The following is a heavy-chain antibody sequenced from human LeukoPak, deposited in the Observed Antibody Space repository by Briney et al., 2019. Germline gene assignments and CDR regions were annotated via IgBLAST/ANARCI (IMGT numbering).Heavy chain of an antibody. CDR2: ISGSGGDT. CDR3: ARRQGRRGIVGPTILKGAFDI. Sequence: GGSLRLSCAASGFTFSNYAMSWVRQAPGKGLEWVSAISGSGGDTFYTDSVKGRFTISRDDAKNSLYLQMNSLRAEDTAVYYCARRQGRRGIVGPTILKGAFDIWGQGTKVTVSS. J-gene: IGHJ3*02. V-gene: IGHV3-23*01. D-gene: IGHD1-26*01. CDR1: GFTFSNYA.